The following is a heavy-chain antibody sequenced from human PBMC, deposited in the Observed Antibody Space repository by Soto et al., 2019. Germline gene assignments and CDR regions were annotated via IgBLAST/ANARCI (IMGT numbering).Heavy chain of an antibody. CDR2: VSFDGRNK. CDR1: GFNLSTYG. Sequence: PGGSLRLSCTASGFNLSTYGVHWVRQPPGKGLEWVAVVSFDGRNKYYAGSVEGRFTISRDNSKKTLYLHMNSLRAEDTAVYYCAKEGFYDRTGYYPFDSWGQGTLVTVSS. V-gene: IGHV3-30*18. D-gene: IGHD3-22*01. J-gene: IGHJ4*02. CDR3: AKEGFYDRTGYYPFDS.